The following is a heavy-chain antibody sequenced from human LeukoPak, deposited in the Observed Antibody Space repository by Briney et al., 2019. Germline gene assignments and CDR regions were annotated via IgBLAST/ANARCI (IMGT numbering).Heavy chain of an antibody. CDR3: ARDLPLVGYCSGGSCYSVGWFDP. V-gene: IGHV1-2*06. J-gene: IGHJ5*02. Sequence: ASVKVSCKASGFTFSDYYIHWVRQAPGQGLDYMGHINLNSGGTFYVQKFQGRVTMTRDTSISTAYMDLSRLTSDDTAVYYCARDLPLVGYCSGGSCYSVGWFDPWGQGTLVTVSS. CDR1: GFTFSDYY. D-gene: IGHD2-15*01. CDR2: INLNSGGT.